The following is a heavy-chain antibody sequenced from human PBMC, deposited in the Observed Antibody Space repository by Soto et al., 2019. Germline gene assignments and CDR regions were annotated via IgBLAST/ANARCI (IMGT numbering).Heavy chain of an antibody. CDR2: IKQDGSET. CDR3: ARRIAAAGSFEY. V-gene: IGHV3-7*01. J-gene: IGHJ4*02. CDR1: GFTFSTSW. Sequence: EVQLVESGGGLVQPGGSLRLSCAASGFTFSTSWMSWVRQAPGKGLEWVANIKQDGSETYYVDSVKGRFTISRDNAKNTLQMYMNALRAEDAAVYYCARRIAAAGSFEYWGQGTLVTVSS. D-gene: IGHD6-13*01.